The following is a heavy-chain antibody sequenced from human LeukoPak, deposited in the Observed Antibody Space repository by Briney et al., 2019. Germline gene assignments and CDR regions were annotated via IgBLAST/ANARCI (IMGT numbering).Heavy chain of an antibody. CDR1: GFTFSDYY. CDR2: ISSSSSYT. J-gene: IGHJ4*02. D-gene: IGHD1-26*01. Sequence: PGGSLRLSCAASGFTFSDYYMSWIRQAPGKGLEWISYISSSSSYTSYADSVKGRFTISRDNSKNILYLQMDTLSAEDTAVYYCARDVRGSYSPGDYWGQGTLVTVSS. V-gene: IGHV3-11*06. CDR3: ARDVRGSYSPGDY.